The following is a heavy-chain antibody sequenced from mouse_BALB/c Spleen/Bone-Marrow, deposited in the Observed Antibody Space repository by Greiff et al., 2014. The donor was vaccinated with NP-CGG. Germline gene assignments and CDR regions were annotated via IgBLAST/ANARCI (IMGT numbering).Heavy chain of an antibody. CDR1: GFTSSSFG. J-gene: IGHJ2*02. CDR3: ARGGNWEDFDY. CDR2: ISSGSSTI. Sequence: EVKVVESGGGLVQPGGSRKLSCAASGFTSSSFGMHWVRQAPERGLEWVAYISSGSSTIFYADTVKGRFTISRDNPKNTLFLQMTSLRSEDTAMYYCARGGNWEDFDYWGQGTSLTVSS. D-gene: IGHD4-1*01. V-gene: IGHV5-17*02.